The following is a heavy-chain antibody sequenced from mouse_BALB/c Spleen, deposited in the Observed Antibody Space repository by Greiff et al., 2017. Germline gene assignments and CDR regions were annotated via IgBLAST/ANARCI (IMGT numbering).Heavy chain of an antibody. CDR3: ASVRYDDPLYAMDY. J-gene: IGHJ4*01. CDR2: IWAGGST. Sequence: VMLVESGPGLVAPSQSLSITCTVSGFSLTSYGVHWVRQPPGKGLEWLGVIWAGGSTNYNSALMSRLSISKDNSKSQVFLKLNSLQTDDTAMYYCASVRYDDPLYAMDYWGQGTSVTVSS. V-gene: IGHV2-9*02. D-gene: IGHD2-12*01. CDR1: GFSLTSYG.